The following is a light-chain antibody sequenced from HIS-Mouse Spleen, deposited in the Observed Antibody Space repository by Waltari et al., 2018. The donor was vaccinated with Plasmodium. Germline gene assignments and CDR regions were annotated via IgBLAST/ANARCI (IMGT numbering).Light chain of an antibody. CDR1: SSDVGGYNY. CDR3: SSYAGSNNLV. V-gene: IGLV2-8*01. J-gene: IGLJ2*01. CDR2: EVS. Sequence: SALTQPPSASGSPGQSVTISCTGTSSDVGGYNYVSWYQQHPGKAPTLMIYEVSKLPSVSPRLFSCSKSSNTASLTVSGLQAEDEADYYCSSYAGSNNLVFGGGTKLTVL.